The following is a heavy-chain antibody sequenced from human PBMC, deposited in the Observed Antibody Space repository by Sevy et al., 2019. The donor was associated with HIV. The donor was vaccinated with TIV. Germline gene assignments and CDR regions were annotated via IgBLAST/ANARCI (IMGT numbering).Heavy chain of an antibody. V-gene: IGHV1-24*01. CDR2: FDPEDGET. D-gene: IGHD3-22*01. CDR1: GSTLTALS. J-gene: IGHJ4*02. Sequence: ASVKVSCKVSGSTLTALSMHWVRQAPGKGLEWMGRFDPEDGETIYAQKFQGRVIMTEDTSTDTAYVDLSNLRSDDTAVYYWASARDYYSDNSGYLDYWGQGTLVTVSS. CDR3: ASARDYYSDNSGYLDY.